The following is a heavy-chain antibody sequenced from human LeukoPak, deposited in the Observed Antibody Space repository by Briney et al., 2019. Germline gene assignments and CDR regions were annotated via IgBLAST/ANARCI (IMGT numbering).Heavy chain of an antibody. CDR3: ARVAMAGTRAFDI. V-gene: IGHV3-48*01. Sequence: GGSLRLSCAASGFTFSSYSMNWVRQAPGEGLEWVSYISSLSGTIYYADSVKGRFTISRDNAKNSLYLQMDSLRAEDTAVYYCARVAMAGTRAFDIWGQGTMVTVSS. D-gene: IGHD6-19*01. CDR2: ISSLSGTI. CDR1: GFTFSSYS. J-gene: IGHJ3*02.